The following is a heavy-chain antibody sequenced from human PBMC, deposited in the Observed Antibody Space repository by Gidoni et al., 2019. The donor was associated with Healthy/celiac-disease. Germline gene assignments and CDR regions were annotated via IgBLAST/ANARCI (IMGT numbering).Heavy chain of an antibody. CDR2: IIPIFGTA. Sequence: QVQLVQAGAEGKKPGSSVKVSCKASGGTCSSYASSWVRQAPGQGLEWMGGIIPIFGTANYAQKFQGRVTITADESTSTAYMELSSLRSEDTAVYYCARGPYSYGYYYYYSYGMDVWGQGTTVTVSS. D-gene: IGHD5-18*01. J-gene: IGHJ6*02. CDR1: GGTCSSYA. CDR3: ARGPYSYGYYYYYSYGMDV. V-gene: IGHV1-69*01.